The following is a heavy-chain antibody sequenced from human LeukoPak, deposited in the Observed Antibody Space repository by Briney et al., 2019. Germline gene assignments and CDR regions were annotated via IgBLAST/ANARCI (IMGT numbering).Heavy chain of an antibody. J-gene: IGHJ5*02. Sequence: SETLSLTCTVSGGSISSYYWSWLRQPPGKGLEWIGYIYYSGSTNYNPSLKSRVTISVDTSKNQFSLKLSSVTAADTAVYYCARGPGYSSGWFDPWGQGTLVTVSS. CDR3: ARGPGYSSGWFDP. V-gene: IGHV4-59*01. D-gene: IGHD6-25*01. CDR1: GGSISSYY. CDR2: IYYSGST.